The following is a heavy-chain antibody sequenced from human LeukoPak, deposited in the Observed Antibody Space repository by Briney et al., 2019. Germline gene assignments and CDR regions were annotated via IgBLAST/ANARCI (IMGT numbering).Heavy chain of an antibody. Sequence: ASVKVSCKASGYTFTSYYMHWVQQAPGQGLEWMGIINPSGGSTSYAQKFQGRVTMTRDTSTSTVYMELSSLRSEDTAVYYCARGVLRYFDWLFDSSPNYYFDYWGQGTLVTVSS. CDR1: GYTFTSYY. CDR3: ARGVLRYFDWLFDSSPNYYFDY. J-gene: IGHJ4*02. CDR2: INPSGGST. V-gene: IGHV1-46*01. D-gene: IGHD3-9*01.